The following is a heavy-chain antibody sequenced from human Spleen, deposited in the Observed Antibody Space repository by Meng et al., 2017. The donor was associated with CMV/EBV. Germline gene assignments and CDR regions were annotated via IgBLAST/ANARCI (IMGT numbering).Heavy chain of an antibody. CDR1: GASITTTKW. J-gene: IGHJ5*02. V-gene: IGHV4-4*02. CDR2: IDHSGNS. D-gene: IGHD3-16*01. Sequence: GSLRLSCAVSGASITTTKWWTWVRQPPGKGLEWVGEIDHSGNSNSNPSLKSRLTLSLDTSKNHLSLRMTSVTAEDTAIYYCARVREHTSLGNYWFDPWGQGTLVTVS. CDR3: ARVREHTSLGNYWFDP.